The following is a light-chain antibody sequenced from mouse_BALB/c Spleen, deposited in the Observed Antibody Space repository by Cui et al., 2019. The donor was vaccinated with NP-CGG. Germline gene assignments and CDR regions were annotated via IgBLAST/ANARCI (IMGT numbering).Light chain of an antibody. Sequence: QAVVPHASALTTSPGERVTLTCRSSTGTVTTSNYANWVQEKPDHLFTGLIGGTNNRVPGVPARFSGSLIGDKAALTITGAQTEDEAIYFCALWYSNHWVFGGGTKLTVL. CDR2: GTN. CDR1: TGTVTTSNY. J-gene: IGLJ1*01. CDR3: ALWYSNHWV. V-gene: IGLV1*01.